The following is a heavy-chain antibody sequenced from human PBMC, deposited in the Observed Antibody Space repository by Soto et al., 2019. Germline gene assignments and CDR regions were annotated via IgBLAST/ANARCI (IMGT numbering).Heavy chain of an antibody. V-gene: IGHV4-31*03. J-gene: IGHJ4*02. CDR3: ARGPPRLYLDY. CDR2: IYYSGST. CDR1: GGSISSGGYY. Sequence: SETLSLTCTVSGGSISSGGYYWSWIRQHPGKGLEWIGYIYYSGSTYYNPSLKSRVTISVDTSKNQFSLKLSSVTAADTAVYYCARGPPRLYLDYWGQGTLVTVSS.